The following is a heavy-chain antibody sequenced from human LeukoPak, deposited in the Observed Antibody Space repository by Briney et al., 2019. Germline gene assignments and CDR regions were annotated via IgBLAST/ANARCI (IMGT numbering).Heavy chain of an antibody. CDR3: PRVGALDAFDI. V-gene: IGHV4-30-2*01. D-gene: IGHD1-26*01. J-gene: IGHJ3*02. CDR2: IYHSGST. CDR1: GGSISSGGYY. Sequence: SETLSLTCTVSGGSISSGGYYWSWIRQPPGKGLEWIGYIYHSGSTYYNPSLKSRVTISVDRSKNQFSLKLSSVTAADTAVYYCPRVGALDAFDIWGQGTMVTVSS.